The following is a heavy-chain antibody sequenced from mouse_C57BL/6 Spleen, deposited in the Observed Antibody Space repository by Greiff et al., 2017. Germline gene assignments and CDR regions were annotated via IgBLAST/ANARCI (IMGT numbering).Heavy chain of an antibody. CDR1: GYTFTSYW. V-gene: IGHV1-55*01. D-gene: IGHD3-3*01. Sequence: VQLQQPGAELVKPGASVKMSCKASGYTFTSYWITWVKQRPGQGLEWIGDIYPGSGSTNYNEKFKSKATLTVDTSSSTAYMQLSSLTSEDSAVYYCARRKDGGRYFDGWGTGTTVTVSS. CDR2: IYPGSGST. J-gene: IGHJ1*03. CDR3: ARRKDGGRYFDG.